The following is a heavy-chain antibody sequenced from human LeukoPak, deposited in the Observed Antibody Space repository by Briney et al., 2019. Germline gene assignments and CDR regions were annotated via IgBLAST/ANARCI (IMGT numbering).Heavy chain of an antibody. J-gene: IGHJ4*02. V-gene: IGHV4-30-2*01. CDR2: IYHSGST. CDR1: GGSISSGGYS. D-gene: IGHD2-15*01. Sequence: SKTLSLTCAVSGGSISSGGYSWSWIRQPPGKGLEWIGYIYHSGSTYYNPSLKSRVTISVDRSKNQFSLKLSSVTAADTAVYYCARAHPVVVAATRLYYFDYWGQGTLVTVSS. CDR3: ARAHPVVVAATRLYYFDY.